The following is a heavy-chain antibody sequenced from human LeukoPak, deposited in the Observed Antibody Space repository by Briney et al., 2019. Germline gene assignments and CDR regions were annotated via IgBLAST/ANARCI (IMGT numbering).Heavy chain of an antibody. CDR3: ATLVSTRYYFDY. J-gene: IGHJ4*02. CDR1: GGSISSGSYY. Sequence: TLSLTCTVSGGSISSGSYYWSWIRQPAGKGLEWIGRIYTSGSTNYNPSLKSRVTISVDTSKNQFSLKLSSVTAADTAVYFCATLVSTRYYFDYWGQGTLVTVSS. CDR2: IYTSGST. V-gene: IGHV4-61*02. D-gene: IGHD5/OR15-5a*01.